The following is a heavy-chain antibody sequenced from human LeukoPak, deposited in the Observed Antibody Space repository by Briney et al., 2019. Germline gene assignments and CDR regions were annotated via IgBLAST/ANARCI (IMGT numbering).Heavy chain of an antibody. J-gene: IGHJ4*02. CDR1: GFSFSDYN. CDR3: ARDREQWLVRRFDY. D-gene: IGHD6-19*01. Sequence: GGSLRLSCAASGFSFSDYNMNWVRQAPGKGLEWVSSISSGSSHIYYADSVKGRFTISRDNAKNSLYLQMNSLRAEDTAVYYCARDREQWLVRRFDYWGQGTLVTVSS. V-gene: IGHV3-21*06. CDR2: ISSGSSHI.